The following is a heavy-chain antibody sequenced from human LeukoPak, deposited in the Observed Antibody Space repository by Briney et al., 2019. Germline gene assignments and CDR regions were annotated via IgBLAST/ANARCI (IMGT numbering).Heavy chain of an antibody. Sequence: GGSLRLSCAASGFTFSSYSMSWVRQAPGKGLEWVSSISSSSSYIYYAYSVKGRFTITRDNAKNSLYLQMNSLRAEDTAVYYCARVVVIGLHFDYWGQGTLVTVSS. CDR1: GFTFSSYS. CDR2: ISSSSSYI. V-gene: IGHV3-21*01. D-gene: IGHD3-22*01. CDR3: ARVVVIGLHFDY. J-gene: IGHJ4*02.